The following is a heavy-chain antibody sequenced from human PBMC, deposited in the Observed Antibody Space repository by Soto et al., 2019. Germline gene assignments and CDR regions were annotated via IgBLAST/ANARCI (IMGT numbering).Heavy chain of an antibody. Sequence: GGSLRLSCAASGFTFSSYAMSWVRQAPGKGLEWVSAISGSGGSTYYADSVKGRFTISRDNSKNTLYLQMNSLRAEDTAVYYCAKDGIAVEIDAEYFQHWGQGTLVTVSS. CDR1: GFTFSSYA. J-gene: IGHJ1*01. V-gene: IGHV3-23*01. CDR3: AKDGIAVEIDAEYFQH. CDR2: ISGSGGST. D-gene: IGHD6-19*01.